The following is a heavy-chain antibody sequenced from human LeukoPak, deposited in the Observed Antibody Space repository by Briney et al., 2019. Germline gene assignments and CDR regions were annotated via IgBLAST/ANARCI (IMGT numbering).Heavy chain of an antibody. CDR1: GYSISSGYS. CDR2: IYHSGNT. V-gene: IGHV4-38-2*01. J-gene: IGHJ6*03. D-gene: IGHD3-10*01. CDR3: ASVRRGFGEFSKYYSYYYMDV. Sequence: SETLSLTCSVSGYSISSGYSWGWIRQPPGKGLEWIGSIYHSGNTYHNPSLKSRVTISVDTSKNQFSLRLSSVTAADTAVYYCASVRRGFGEFSKYYSYYYMDVWGKGTTVTISS.